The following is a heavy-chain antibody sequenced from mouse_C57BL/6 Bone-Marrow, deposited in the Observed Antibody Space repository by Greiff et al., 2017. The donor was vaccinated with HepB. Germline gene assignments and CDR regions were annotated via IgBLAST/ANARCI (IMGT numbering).Heavy chain of an antibody. V-gene: IGHV5-12*01. CDR1: GFTFSDYY. Sequence: EVKVVESGGGLVQPGGSLKLSCAASGFTFSDYYMYWVRQTPEKRLEWVAYISNGGGSTYYPDTVKGRFTISRDNAKNTLYLQMSRLKSEDTAMYYCARHRDITTVVHWYFDVWGTGTTVTVSS. CDR2: ISNGGGST. J-gene: IGHJ1*03. D-gene: IGHD1-1*01. CDR3: ARHRDITTVVHWYFDV.